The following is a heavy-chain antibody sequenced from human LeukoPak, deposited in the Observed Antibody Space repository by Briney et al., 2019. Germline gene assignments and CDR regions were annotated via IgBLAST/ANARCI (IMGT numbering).Heavy chain of an antibody. J-gene: IGHJ4*02. Sequence: GRSETLFCAASGFTFSSYGMHWVRQAPGKGLEWVAVISYDGSNKYYADSVKGRFTISRDDSKNTLYLQMNSLRAEDTAVYYCAIMMATLYFDYWGPGTLVTVSS. CDR3: AIMMATLYFDY. V-gene: IGHV3-30*03. D-gene: IGHD5-24*01. CDR1: GFTFSSYG. CDR2: ISYDGSNK.